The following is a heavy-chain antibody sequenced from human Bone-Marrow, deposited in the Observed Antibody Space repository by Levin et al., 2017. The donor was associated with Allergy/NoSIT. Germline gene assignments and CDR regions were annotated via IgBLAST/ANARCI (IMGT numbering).Heavy chain of an antibody. J-gene: IGHJ4*02. V-gene: IGHV5-51*01. D-gene: IGHD2-15*01. CDR2: VCPDESKT. Sequence: GGSLRLSCKTSGSNFGAYWIGWVRQTPEKGLEWMGIVCPDESKTQYSPSFQGQVTISVDKSTNTAYLQWRILKASDTAMDYCGSRPNWGGGSCHFWGQGTLVTVSS. CDR1: GSNFGAYW. CDR3: GSRPNWGGGSCHF.